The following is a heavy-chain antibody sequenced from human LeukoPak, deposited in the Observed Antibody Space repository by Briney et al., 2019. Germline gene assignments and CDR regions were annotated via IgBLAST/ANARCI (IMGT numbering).Heavy chain of an antibody. V-gene: IGHV4-34*01. CDR2: INHSGST. J-gene: IGHJ4*02. Sequence: SETLSLTCAVYGGSLSGYYWSWIRQPPGKGLEWIGEINHSGSTNYNPSLKSRVTISVDTSKNQFSLKLSSVTAADTAVYYCAYSSSRSNFDYWGQGTLVTVSS. CDR1: GGSLSGYY. D-gene: IGHD6-6*01. CDR3: AYSSSRSNFDY.